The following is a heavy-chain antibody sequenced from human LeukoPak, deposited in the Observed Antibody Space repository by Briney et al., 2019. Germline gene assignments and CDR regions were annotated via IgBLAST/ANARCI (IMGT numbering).Heavy chain of an antibody. V-gene: IGHV3-53*01. CDR1: GFTVSSNY. CDR3: ARIGGYYYYMDV. J-gene: IGHJ6*03. D-gene: IGHD2-15*01. Sequence: GGSLRLSCAASGFTVSSNYMSWVRQAPGKGLGWVSVIYSGGSTYYADSVKGRFTISRDNSKNTLYLQMNSLRAEDTAVYYCARIGGYYYYMDVWGKGTTVTISS. CDR2: IYSGGST.